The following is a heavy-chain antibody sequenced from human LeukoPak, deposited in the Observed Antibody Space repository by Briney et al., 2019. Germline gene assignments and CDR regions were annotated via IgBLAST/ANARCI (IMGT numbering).Heavy chain of an antibody. D-gene: IGHD5-24*01. CDR1: GFTFDDYA. CDR3: ARSYKDY. V-gene: IGHV3-9*01. J-gene: IGHJ4*02. CDR2: ISWNSGSE. Sequence: PGTSLRLSCAASGFTFDDYAMHWVRQVQGKGLEWVSGISWNSGSEAYADSVKDRFTVARDNAKNSLYLQMNSLRAEDTAVYYCARSYKDYWGQGTLVTVSS.